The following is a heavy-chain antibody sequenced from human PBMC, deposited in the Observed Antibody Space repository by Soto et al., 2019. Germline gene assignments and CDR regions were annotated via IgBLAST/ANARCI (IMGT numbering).Heavy chain of an antibody. Sequence: QVQLVESGGGVVQPGRSLRLSCAASGFTFSSYGMHWVRQAPGKGLEWVAVIWYDGSNKYYADSVKGRFTISRDNSKNTLYLQMNSLRAEDTAVYYCARGWGSGPQYYFDYWGQGTLVTVSS. CDR1: GFTFSSYG. V-gene: IGHV3-33*01. D-gene: IGHD3-16*01. J-gene: IGHJ4*02. CDR2: IWYDGSNK. CDR3: ARGWGSGPQYYFDY.